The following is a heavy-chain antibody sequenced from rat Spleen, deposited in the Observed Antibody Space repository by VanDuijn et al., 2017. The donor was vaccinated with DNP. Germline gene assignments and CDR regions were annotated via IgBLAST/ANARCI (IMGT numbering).Heavy chain of an antibody. V-gene: IGHV5-31*01. CDR1: GFTFNNDW. D-gene: IGHD1-9*01. Sequence: EVQLVESGGDPVQPGRSLTLSCVVSGFTFNNDWMTWVRQVPGKGLEWVASITTGGDITYYPDSVKGRFTVSRDHAKNTLYLRLNSLRSEDTATYHCTTQVTYSRDYWGQGVMVTVSS. CDR3: TTQVTYSRDY. CDR2: ITTGGDIT. J-gene: IGHJ2*01.